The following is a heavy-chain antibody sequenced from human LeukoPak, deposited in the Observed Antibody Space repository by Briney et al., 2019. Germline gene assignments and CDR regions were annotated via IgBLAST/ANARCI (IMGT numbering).Heavy chain of an antibody. CDR3: AGGMTTVTH. J-gene: IGHJ4*02. Sequence: PSETLSLTCTVSGASINSYYWSWIRQPPGKGLEWLGYIYYSGITNYNPSLKSRVTISVDTSRNQFSLKLSSVTAADTAVYYCAGGMTTVTHWGQGTLVTVSS. D-gene: IGHD4-11*01. CDR1: GASINSYY. V-gene: IGHV4-59*08. CDR2: IYYSGIT.